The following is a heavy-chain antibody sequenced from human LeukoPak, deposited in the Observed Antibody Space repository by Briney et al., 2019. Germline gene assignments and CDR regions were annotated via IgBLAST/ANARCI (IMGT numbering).Heavy chain of an antibody. Sequence: PSETLSLTCFVADSSISSADYYWAWIRQPPGKGLEWLANINPSGGTYYTPSLKRRITISVDTSKSQLSLRLSSVTAADTAVYYCARGRYCSADICSGGDAFDIWGQGTMVSVSS. CDR1: DSSISSADYY. CDR3: ARGRYCSADICSGGDAFDI. D-gene: IGHD2-15*01. V-gene: IGHV4-38-2*02. J-gene: IGHJ3*02. CDR2: INPSGGT.